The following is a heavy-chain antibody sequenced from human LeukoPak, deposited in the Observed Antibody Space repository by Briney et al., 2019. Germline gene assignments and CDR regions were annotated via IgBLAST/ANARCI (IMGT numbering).Heavy chain of an antibody. CDR2: INPSGGST. V-gene: IGHV1-46*01. J-gene: IGHJ5*02. Sequence: ASVKVSCKASGYTFTGYYMHWVRQAPGQGLEWMGVINPSGGSTSYAQKFQGRVTMTRDTSTTTVYMELSSLRSEDTAVYYCARVGDYYDSSGYTWFDPWGQGTLVTVSS. CDR3: ARVGDYYDSSGYTWFDP. CDR1: GYTFTGYY. D-gene: IGHD3-22*01.